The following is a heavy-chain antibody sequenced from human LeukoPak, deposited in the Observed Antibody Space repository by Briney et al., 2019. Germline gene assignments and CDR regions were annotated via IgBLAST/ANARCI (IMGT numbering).Heavy chain of an antibody. Sequence: GGSLRLSCAASGFTFDDYGMSWVRQAPGKGLEWVSGINWNGGSTGYADSVKGRFTISRDNAKNSLYLQMNSLRAEDTALYYCARVLAVAGYYYYYYMDVWVKGTTVTVSS. D-gene: IGHD6-19*01. V-gene: IGHV3-20*04. CDR3: ARVLAVAGYYYYYYMDV. CDR1: GFTFDDYG. CDR2: INWNGGST. J-gene: IGHJ6*03.